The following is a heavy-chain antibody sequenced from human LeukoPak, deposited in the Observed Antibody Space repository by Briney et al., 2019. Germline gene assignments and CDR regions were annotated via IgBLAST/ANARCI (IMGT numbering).Heavy chain of an antibody. V-gene: IGHV1-46*01. CDR3: AGDWAIAVAGNPKDH. D-gene: IGHD6-19*01. CDR2: INPSGGST. J-gene: IGHJ4*02. CDR1: GYTFTSYY. Sequence: ASVKVSCTASGYTFTSYYMHWVRQAPGQGLEWMGIINPSGGSTSYAQKFQGRVTMTRDTSTSTVYMELSSLRSEDTAVYYCAGDWAIAVAGNPKDHWGQGTLVTVSS.